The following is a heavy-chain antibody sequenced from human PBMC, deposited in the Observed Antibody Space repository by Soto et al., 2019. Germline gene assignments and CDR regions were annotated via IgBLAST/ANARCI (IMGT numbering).Heavy chain of an antibody. CDR1: GFTFGDYD. Sequence: GGSLRLSCAASGFTFGDYDMSWIRQAPGKGLEWVSYISNGGSSIYYADSVKGRFTISRDNAKRSVFLQMNSLRAEDTAVYYCARPCRYCNGGGPGNWFDPWGQGTLVTVSS. V-gene: IGHV3-11*01. CDR2: ISNGGSSI. CDR3: ARPCRYCNGGGPGNWFDP. J-gene: IGHJ5*02. D-gene: IGHD2-8*02.